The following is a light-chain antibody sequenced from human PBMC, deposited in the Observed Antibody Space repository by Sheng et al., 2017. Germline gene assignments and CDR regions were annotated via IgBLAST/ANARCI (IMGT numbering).Light chain of an antibody. CDR2: AAS. Sequence: DTVLTQSPGTLSLSPGDRATLSCRTSESVRSNYLAWYQQRPGQAPRLLIYAASSRATGIADRFRGSGSGTDFTLTISRLEPEDFAVYYCQHYNNWPYTFGQGTKLEIK. CDR3: QHYNNWPYT. J-gene: IGKJ2*01. V-gene: IGKV3-20*01. CDR1: ESVRSNY.